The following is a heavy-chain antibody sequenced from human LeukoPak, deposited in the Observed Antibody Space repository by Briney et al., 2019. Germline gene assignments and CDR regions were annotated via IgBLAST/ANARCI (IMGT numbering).Heavy chain of an antibody. Sequence: SQTLSLTCTVSGGSISSYYWSWIRQPPGRGLEWIGNIYRSGSTSYNPSLKSRVTISVDTSKNQFSLKVNSVTAADTAVYYCARRHSSGWFYYWGQGTLVTVSS. CDR1: GGSISSYY. D-gene: IGHD6-19*01. CDR2: IYRSGST. V-gene: IGHV4-59*08. J-gene: IGHJ4*02. CDR3: ARRHSSGWFYY.